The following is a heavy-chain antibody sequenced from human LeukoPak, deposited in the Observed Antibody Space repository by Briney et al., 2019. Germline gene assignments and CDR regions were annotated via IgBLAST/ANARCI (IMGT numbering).Heavy chain of an antibody. V-gene: IGHV1-8*03. D-gene: IGHD5-12*01. CDR1: GYTFTTYD. CDR2: MNPNSGNT. CDR3: ARVSGYDWESSYDY. J-gene: IGHJ4*02. Sequence: ASVKVSCKASGYTFTTYDINWVRQATGQGLEWMGWMNPNSGNTGYAQKFQGRVTITRNTSISTAYMELSSLRSEDTAVYYCARVSGYDWESSYDYWGQGTLVTVSS.